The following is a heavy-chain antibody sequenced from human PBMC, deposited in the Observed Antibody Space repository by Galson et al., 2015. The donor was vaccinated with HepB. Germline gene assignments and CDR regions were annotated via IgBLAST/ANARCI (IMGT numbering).Heavy chain of an antibody. V-gene: IGHV3-7*01. CDR1: GFTFSSYW. Sequence: SLRLSCAASGFTFSSYWMSWVRQAPGKGLEWVANIKQDGSEKYYVDSVKGRFTISRDNAKNSLYLQMNSLRAEDTAVYYCASPMITFGGVIPNWAFDIWGQGTMVTVSS. J-gene: IGHJ3*02. D-gene: IGHD3-16*02. CDR3: ASPMITFGGVIPNWAFDI. CDR2: IKQDGSEK.